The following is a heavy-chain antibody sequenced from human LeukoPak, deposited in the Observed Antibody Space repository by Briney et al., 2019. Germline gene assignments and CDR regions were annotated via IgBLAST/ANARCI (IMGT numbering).Heavy chain of an antibody. CDR3: ARFSSRLAPYV. CDR2: ISSSSSYI. J-gene: IGHJ6*04. CDR1: GFTFSSYS. D-gene: IGHD6-6*01. V-gene: IGHV3-21*01. Sequence: GGSLRLSCAASGFTFSSYSMNWVRQAPGKGLEWVSSISSSSSYIYYADSVKGRFTISRDNAKSSLYLQMNSLRAEDTAVYYCARFSSRLAPYVWGKGTTVTVSS.